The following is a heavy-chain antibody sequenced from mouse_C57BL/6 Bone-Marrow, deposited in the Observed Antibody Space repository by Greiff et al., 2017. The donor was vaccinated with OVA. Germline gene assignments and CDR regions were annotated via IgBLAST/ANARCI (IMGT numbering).Heavy chain of an antibody. J-gene: IGHJ1*03. V-gene: IGHV1-64*01. CDR3: ARWSWDEDWYFDV. CDR2: IHPNSGST. Sequence: QVQLQQPGAELVKPGASVKLSCKASGYTFTSYWMHWVKQRPGQGLEWIGMIHPNSGSTNYNEKFKSKATLTVDKSSSTAYMQLSSLTSEDSAVYYWARWSWDEDWYFDVWGTGTTVTVSS. CDR1: GYTFTSYW. D-gene: IGHD4-1*01.